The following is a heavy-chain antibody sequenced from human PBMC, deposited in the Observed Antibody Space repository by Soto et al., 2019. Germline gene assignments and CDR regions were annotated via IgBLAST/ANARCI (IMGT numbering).Heavy chain of an antibody. V-gene: IGHV4-31*01. D-gene: IGHD2-21*02. Sequence: QVQLQESGPGLVKASQTLSVTCTVSGDSINRSGYYWIWIRQFPGKGLDWIGSVYYTGTTSYNPSVESQAAMSVHMSNKHVAQKVGSVTAAEAGVYYCARGGLVVTALRFDYWGQGTLVTVSS. CDR2: VYYTGTT. J-gene: IGHJ4*02. CDR1: GDSINRSGYY. CDR3: ARGGLVVTALRFDY.